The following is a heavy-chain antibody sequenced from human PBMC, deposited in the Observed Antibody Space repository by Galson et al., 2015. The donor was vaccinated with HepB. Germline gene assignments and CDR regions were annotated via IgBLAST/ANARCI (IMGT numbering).Heavy chain of an antibody. J-gene: IGHJ4*02. Sequence: SETLSLTCTVSGGSISSGTYYWGWIRQPPGKGLEWIGSIYYSGTTHYNPSLKSRVIMSVDTSKNHFSLKLTSVTAADTAVYYCATGTYYGPARPYQIDFWGQGTLVTVSS. CDR1: GGSISSGTYY. CDR2: IYYSGTT. D-gene: IGHD3-10*01. V-gene: IGHV4-39*02. CDR3: ATGTYYGPARPYQIDF.